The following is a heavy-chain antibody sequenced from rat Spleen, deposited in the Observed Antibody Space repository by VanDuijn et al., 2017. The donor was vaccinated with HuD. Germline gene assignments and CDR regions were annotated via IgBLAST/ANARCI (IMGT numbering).Heavy chain of an antibody. J-gene: IGHJ2*01. CDR2: IIYDGNST. CDR1: GFTFNSYD. V-gene: IGHV5-29*01. D-gene: IGHD1-1*01. CDR3: ARRPYYYSAYFDY. Sequence: EVQLVESGGGLVQPGGSLKLSCAVSGFTFNSYDMAWVRQAPTKGLEWVATIIYDGNSTYYRDSVKGRFTISRDNAKSTLYLQMDSLRSEDTATYYCARRPYYYSAYFDYWGQGVMVTVSS.